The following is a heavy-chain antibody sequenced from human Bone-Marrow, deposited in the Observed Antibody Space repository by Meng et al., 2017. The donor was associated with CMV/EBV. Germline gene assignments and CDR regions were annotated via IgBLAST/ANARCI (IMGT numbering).Heavy chain of an antibody. D-gene: IGHD6-13*01. Sequence: SETLSLTCAVYGGSFSGYYWSWIRQPPGKGLEWIGEINHSGSTNYNPSLKSRVTISVDTSKKQFSLKLTSVTSADTAVYYCARGRAVVAAAGLTFDPWGQGTLVTVSS. J-gene: IGHJ5*02. V-gene: IGHV4-34*01. CDR3: ARGRAVVAAAGLTFDP. CDR2: INHSGST. CDR1: GGSFSGYY.